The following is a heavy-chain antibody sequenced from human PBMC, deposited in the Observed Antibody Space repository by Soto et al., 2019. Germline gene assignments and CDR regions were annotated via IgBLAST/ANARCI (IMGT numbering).Heavy chain of an antibody. CDR3: ARYSSSFYMDV. J-gene: IGHJ6*03. CDR2: ISSSSSYI. D-gene: IGHD6-6*01. CDR1: GFTFSSYS. Sequence: GGSLRLSCAASGFTFSSYSMNWVRQAPGKGLEWVSSISSSSSYIYYADSVKGRFTISRDNAKNSLYLQMNSLRAEDTAVYYCARYSSSFYMDVWGKGTTVTVSS. V-gene: IGHV3-21*01.